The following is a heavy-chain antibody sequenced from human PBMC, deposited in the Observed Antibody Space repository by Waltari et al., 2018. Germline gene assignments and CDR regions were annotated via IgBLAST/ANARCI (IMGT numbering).Heavy chain of an antibody. CDR3: TKMRRNLPRDIIDN. CDR2: TSASSGST. J-gene: IGHJ4*02. Sequence: EVQLLESGGGLVQRGGSLRLSCAVSGFIFSSLAIRWVRHTPGKGLEWVAGTSASSGSTYYADSVQGRFTISRDNSKKRVFLQMNSLRAEDTATYYCTKMRRNLPRDIIDNWGQGTQVIIAS. CDR1: GFIFSSLA. V-gene: IGHV3-23*01.